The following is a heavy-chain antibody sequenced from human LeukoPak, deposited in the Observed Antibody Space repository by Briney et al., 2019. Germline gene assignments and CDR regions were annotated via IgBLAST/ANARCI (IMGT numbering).Heavy chain of an antibody. CDR2: ITANNTTK. J-gene: IGHJ5*02. CDR1: GLSFTSYN. CDR3: AAASAFSSSWRS. D-gene: IGHD6-13*01. V-gene: IGHV3-48*01. Sequence: GGSLRLSCTASGLSFTSYNMNCVRQPPGKVPEWVAYITANNTTKYYADSVKGRFTISRDNAKKSLFLQMNSLRAEDTAVYYCAAASAFSSSWRSWGQGTVVTVSS.